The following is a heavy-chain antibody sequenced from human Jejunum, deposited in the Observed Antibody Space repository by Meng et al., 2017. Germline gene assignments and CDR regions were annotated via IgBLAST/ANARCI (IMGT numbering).Heavy chain of an antibody. CDR3: VKALSPSMIVVLITSPFDY. D-gene: IGHD3-22*01. CDR1: GFTFSSYA. J-gene: IGHJ4*02. CDR2: MSGSGGISGSSGST. Sequence: GESLKISCEASGFTFSSYAMSWVRQAPGKGLEWVSAMSGSGGISGSSGSTYYADSVKGRFTISRDNSKNTLYLQMDSLRAEDTAVYYCVKALSPSMIVVLITSPFDYWGQGALVTVSS. V-gene: IGHV3-23*01.